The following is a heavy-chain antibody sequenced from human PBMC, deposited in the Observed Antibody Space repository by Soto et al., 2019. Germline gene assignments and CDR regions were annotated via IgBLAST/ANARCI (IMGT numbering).Heavy chain of an antibody. CDR3: ARITRFAATRWFDP. CDR2: IYYSGST. J-gene: IGHJ5*02. D-gene: IGHD6-25*01. Sequence: QVQLQESGPGLVKPSQTLSLTCTVSGGSISSGGYYWSWIRQHPGKGLEWIGYIYYSGSTYYNPSLKSRVTISVDTSKNQFSLKLSSVTAVDTSVYYCARITRFAATRWFDPWGQGTLVTVSS. CDR1: GGSISSGGYY. V-gene: IGHV4-31*03.